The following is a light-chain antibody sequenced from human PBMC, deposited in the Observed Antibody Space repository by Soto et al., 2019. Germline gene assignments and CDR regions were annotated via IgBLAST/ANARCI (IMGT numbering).Light chain of an antibody. Sequence: AIQLTQSPSSLSASVGDRVTITCRASQGISSALAWYQQKPGKAPKLLIYDASSLESGVPSRFSGSGSGTDFTLTIISLQPEDFATYYCQQFNSYPITFGGGTKVDIK. CDR3: QQFNSYPIT. V-gene: IGKV1-13*02. J-gene: IGKJ4*01. CDR1: QGISSA. CDR2: DAS.